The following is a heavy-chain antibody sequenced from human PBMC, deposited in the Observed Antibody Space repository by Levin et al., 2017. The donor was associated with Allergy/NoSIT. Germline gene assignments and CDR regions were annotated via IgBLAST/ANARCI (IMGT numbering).Heavy chain of an antibody. D-gene: IGHD2-21*02. J-gene: IGHJ6*02. CDR2: ISGYNGNT. V-gene: IGHV1-18*01. Sequence: PGGSLRLSCKASGYTFTNYGISWVRQAPGQGLEWMGWISGYNGNTDCAQKFQGRVTMTTDTSTSTAYMELRSLGSDDTAVYYCARDRGIVVVTAFRTDYYDYGLDVWGQGTTVTVSS. CDR1: GYTFTNYG. CDR3: ARDRGIVVVTAFRTDYYDYGLDV.